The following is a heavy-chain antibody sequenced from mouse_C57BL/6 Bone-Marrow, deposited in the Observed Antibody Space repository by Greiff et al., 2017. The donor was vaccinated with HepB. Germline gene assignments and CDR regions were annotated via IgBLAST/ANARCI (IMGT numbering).Heavy chain of an antibody. D-gene: IGHD1-1*01. CDR3: AREGGSSYYAMDY. Sequence: EVQLQESGPGLVKPSQSLSLTCSVTGYSITSGYYWNWIRQFPGNKLEWMGYISYDGSNNYNPSLKNRISITRDTSKNQFFLKLNSVTTEDTATYYCAREGGSSYYAMDYWGQGTSVTVSS. V-gene: IGHV3-6*01. J-gene: IGHJ4*01. CDR2: ISYDGSN. CDR1: GYSITSGYY.